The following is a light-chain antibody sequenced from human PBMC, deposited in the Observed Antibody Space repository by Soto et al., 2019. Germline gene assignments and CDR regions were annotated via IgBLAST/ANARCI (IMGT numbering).Light chain of an antibody. CDR2: DVN. V-gene: IGLV2-18*02. J-gene: IGLJ1*01. Sequence: QSALTQPPSVPGSPGQSVAISCTGTSSDVGNSNGVSWYHQPPGTAPKLIIYDVNNRPSGVPDRFSGSKSGNTAPLTISGLQAEDEGDYYCSSYTSSSTYVFGTGNKVTVL. CDR1: SSDVGNSNG. CDR3: SSYTSSSTYV.